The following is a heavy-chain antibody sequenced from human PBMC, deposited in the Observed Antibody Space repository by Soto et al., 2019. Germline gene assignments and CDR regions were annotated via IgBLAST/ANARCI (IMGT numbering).Heavy chain of an antibody. CDR2: IYWNDDK. CDR3: AHRSYGDFRLNFDY. V-gene: IGHV2-5*01. CDR1: GFSLSTSGVG. Sequence: QITLKESGHTLVKPTQPLTLSCTFSGFSLSTSGVGVGWIRQPPGKALEWLALIYWNDDKRYSPSLKSRLTITKDTSKNQVVLTMTYMDPVDTATYYCAHRSYGDFRLNFDYWGQGTLVTVSS. D-gene: IGHD4-17*01. J-gene: IGHJ4*02.